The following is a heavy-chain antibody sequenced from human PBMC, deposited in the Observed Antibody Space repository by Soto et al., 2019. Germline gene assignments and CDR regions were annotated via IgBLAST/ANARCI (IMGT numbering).Heavy chain of an antibody. CDR2: IIPIFDIT. J-gene: IGHJ6*02. CDR3: ARPDEGGYSSNHHYYYALDV. V-gene: IGHV1-69*01. Sequence: QVQLVQSGAEVKKPGSSVKVSCKASGGTFRSYSISWVRQAPGQGLEWMGGIIPIFDITNYAQKFQGRVTITADESKSTAYMELSSLGSDDTAVYYCARPDEGGYSSNHHYYYALDVWGQGTTGTV. CDR1: GGTFRSYS. D-gene: IGHD3-22*01.